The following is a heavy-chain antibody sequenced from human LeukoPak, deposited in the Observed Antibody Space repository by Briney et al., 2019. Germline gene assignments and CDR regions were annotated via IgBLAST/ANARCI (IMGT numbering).Heavy chain of an antibody. V-gene: IGHV4-34*01. CDR3: ARSGRYFDWLRQTNWFDP. CDR1: GGSFSGYY. Sequence: SETLSLTCAVYGGSFSGYYWSWIRQPPGKGLEWIGEINHSGSTNYNPSLKSRVTISVDTSKNQFSLKQSSVTATDTAVYYCARSGRYFDWLRQTNWFDPWGQGTLVTVSS. CDR2: INHSGST. D-gene: IGHD3-9*01. J-gene: IGHJ5*02.